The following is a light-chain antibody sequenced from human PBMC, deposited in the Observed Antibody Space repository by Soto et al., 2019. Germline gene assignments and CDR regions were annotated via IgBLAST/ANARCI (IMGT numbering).Light chain of an antibody. J-gene: IGKJ4*01. CDR3: QYRGIWPPGAT. Sequence: EIVLTQSPVTLSLSPGERATLSCRASQSINNYLAWYQQKPGQPPRLLSYDASNRATAIPVRFSGSGSGTDFTLTISSLEPEDSAVYYCQYRGIWPPGATFGGGTKVEIK. V-gene: IGKV3-11*01. CDR1: QSINNY. CDR2: DAS.